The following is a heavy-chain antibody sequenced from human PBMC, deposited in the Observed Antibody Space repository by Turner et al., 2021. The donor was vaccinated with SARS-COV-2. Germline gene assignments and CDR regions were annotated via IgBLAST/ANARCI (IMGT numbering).Heavy chain of an antibody. CDR3: AKADRIMIVVVITLFDY. CDR2: ISGSGGST. J-gene: IGHJ4*02. Sequence: EVQLLESGGGLVQPGGSLRLSCAASGSTFSSDAMSWVRQAPGKGLEWVSAISGSGGSTYYADSVKGRFTISRDNSKNTLYLQMNSLRAEDTAVYYCAKADRIMIVVVITLFDYWGQGTLVTVSS. D-gene: IGHD3-22*01. CDR1: GSTFSSDA. V-gene: IGHV3-23*01.